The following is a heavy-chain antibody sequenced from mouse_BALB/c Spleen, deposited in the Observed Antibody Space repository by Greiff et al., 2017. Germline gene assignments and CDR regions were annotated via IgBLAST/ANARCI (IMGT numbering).Heavy chain of an antibody. CDR1: GYTFTDHA. V-gene: IGHV1S53*02. CDR2: ISPGNGDI. CDR3: KRWRLRLREY. D-gene: IGHD1-2*01. J-gene: IGHJ2*01. Sequence: VKLMESDAELVKPGTSVKLSCKASGYTFTDHAIHWVKQKPEQGLEWIGYISPGNGDIKYSEKFKGKATLTADRSSSTAYMQLNSLTSEDSAVYFCKRWRLRLREYWGQGTTLTVSS.